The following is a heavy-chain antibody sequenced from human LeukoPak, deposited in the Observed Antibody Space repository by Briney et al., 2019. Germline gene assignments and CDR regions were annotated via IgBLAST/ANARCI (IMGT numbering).Heavy chain of an antibody. Sequence: KPSETLSLTCAVYGGSFSGYYWSWIRQPPGKGLEWIGEINHGGSTNYNPSLKSRVTMSVDTSKNQVSLKVSSVTAADTAVYYCARGPHCSGGSCYSPAFDYWGQGTLVTVSS. CDR2: INHGGST. J-gene: IGHJ4*02. CDR1: GGSFSGYY. CDR3: ARGPHCSGGSCYSPAFDY. D-gene: IGHD2-15*01. V-gene: IGHV4-34*01.